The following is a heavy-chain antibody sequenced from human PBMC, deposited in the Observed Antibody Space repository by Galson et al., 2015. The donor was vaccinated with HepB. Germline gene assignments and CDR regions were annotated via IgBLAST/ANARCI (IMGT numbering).Heavy chain of an antibody. J-gene: IGHJ6*03. CDR2: IYTSGST. Sequence: TLSLTCTVSGGSISSGSYYWSWIRQPAGKGLEWIGRIYTSGSTNYNPSLKSRVTMSVDTSKNQFSLKLSSVTAADTAVYYCARESSGWFTYYMDVWGKGTTVTVSS. D-gene: IGHD6-19*01. CDR1: GGSISSGSYY. V-gene: IGHV4-61*02. CDR3: ARESSGWFTYYMDV.